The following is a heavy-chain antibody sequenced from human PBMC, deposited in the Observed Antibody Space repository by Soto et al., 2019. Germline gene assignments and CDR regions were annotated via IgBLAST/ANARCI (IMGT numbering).Heavy chain of an antibody. D-gene: IGHD3-16*01. J-gene: IGHJ6*02. CDR2: IFSSGTT. CDR1: GDSISSGNKY. V-gene: IGHV4-30-4*01. Sequence: SETLSLTCSVSGDSISSGNKYWSWIRQAPGKGLEWIGYIFSSGTTYYNPSLKSRLTMSLDTSQNQFSLRLNSATDADTAVYYCARVPSPFDYYYAMDVWGQGTTVTVSS. CDR3: ARVPSPFDYYYAMDV.